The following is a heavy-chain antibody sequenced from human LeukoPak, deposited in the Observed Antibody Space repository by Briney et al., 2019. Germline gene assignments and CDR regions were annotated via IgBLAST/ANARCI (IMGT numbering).Heavy chain of an antibody. V-gene: IGHV3-7*01. CDR3: ARRGGSSSRRSPIDY. D-gene: IGHD6-6*01. CDR2: IKQDGSQR. CDR1: GFTFGDYW. J-gene: IGHJ4*02. Sequence: QPGGSLRLSCTASGFTFGDYWMTWVRQAPGKGPEWVANIKQDGSQRYYVDSVRGRFTISRDNAKNSLFLQMNGLRAEDTAVYYCARRGGSSSRRSPIDYWGQGTLVTVSS.